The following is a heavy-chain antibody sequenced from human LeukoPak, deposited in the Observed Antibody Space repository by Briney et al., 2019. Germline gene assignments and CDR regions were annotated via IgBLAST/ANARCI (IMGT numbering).Heavy chain of an antibody. Sequence: PGGSLRLSCAASGFTFSSYEMNWVRQAPGKGLEWVSYISSSGSTIYYADSVKGRFTISRDNAKNSLYLQMNSLRAEDTAVYYCARVRPYNWNPYYFDYWGQGTLVTVSS. CDR1: GFTFSSYE. V-gene: IGHV3-48*03. CDR2: ISSSGSTI. D-gene: IGHD1-20*01. CDR3: ARVRPYNWNPYYFDY. J-gene: IGHJ4*02.